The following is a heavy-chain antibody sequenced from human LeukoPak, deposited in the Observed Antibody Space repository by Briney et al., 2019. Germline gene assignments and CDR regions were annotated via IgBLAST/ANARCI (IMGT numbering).Heavy chain of an antibody. D-gene: IGHD3-16*02. J-gene: IGHJ4*02. CDR1: GGTFSSYA. Sequence: ASVKVSCKASGGTFSSYAISWVRQAPGQGLEWMGGIIPIFGTADYAQKFQGRVTITADESTSTAYMEPSSLRSEDTAVYYCARELRLGELSLSFDYWGQGTLVTVSS. CDR3: ARELRLGELSLSFDY. V-gene: IGHV1-69*13. CDR2: IIPIFGTA.